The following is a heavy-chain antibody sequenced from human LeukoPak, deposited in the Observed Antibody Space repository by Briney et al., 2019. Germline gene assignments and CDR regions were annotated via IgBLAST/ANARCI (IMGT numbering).Heavy chain of an antibody. V-gene: IGHV4-59*01. J-gene: IGHJ5*02. CDR2: NYDSGST. D-gene: IGHD6-13*01. CDR3: ARRTGSSWMARFDP. Sequence: SETLSLTCTVSGGSISSYYWSWIRQPPGKGLEWIGYNYDSGSTNYNPSLKSRVTISVDTSKNQFSLKLSSVTAADTAVYYCARRTGSSWMARFDPWGQGTLVTVSS. CDR1: GGSISSYY.